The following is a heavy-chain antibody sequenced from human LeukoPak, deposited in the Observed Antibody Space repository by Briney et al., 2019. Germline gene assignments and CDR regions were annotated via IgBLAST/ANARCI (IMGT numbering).Heavy chain of an antibody. J-gene: IGHJ4*02. D-gene: IGHD4-17*01. V-gene: IGHV3-23*01. CDR2: VSGSGDST. CDR1: GFTFRSFA. Sequence: GGSLRLSCAASGFTFRSFAMTWVRQAPGKGLEWVSAVSGSGDSTYYAGSVKGRFTISRDNSKNTVYLQMNSLRAEDTAVYYCAKFWDFGDYAIDYWGQGTLVTVSS. CDR3: AKFWDFGDYAIDY.